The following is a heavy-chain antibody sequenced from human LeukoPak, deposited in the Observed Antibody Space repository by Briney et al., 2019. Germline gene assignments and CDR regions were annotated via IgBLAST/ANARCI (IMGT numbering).Heavy chain of an antibody. CDR2: IYTSGST. Sequence: SETLSLTCTVSGYSISSGYYWSWIRQPAGKGLEWIGRIYTSGSTNYNPSLKSRVTISVDTSKNQFSLKLSSVTAADTAVYYCARDHINKWNDRDPNWFDPWGQGTLVTVSS. V-gene: IGHV4-61*02. J-gene: IGHJ5*02. D-gene: IGHD1-1*01. CDR1: GYSISSGYY. CDR3: ARDHINKWNDRDPNWFDP.